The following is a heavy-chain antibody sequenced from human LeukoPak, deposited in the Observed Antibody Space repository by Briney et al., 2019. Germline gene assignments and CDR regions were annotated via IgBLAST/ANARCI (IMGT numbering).Heavy chain of an antibody. J-gene: IGHJ4*02. V-gene: IGHV3-7*01. Sequence: PGGSLRLSCAASGFTFSSYGMSWVRQAPGKGLEWVANIKQDGSEKYYVDSVKGRFTISRDNAKNSLYLQMNSLRAEDTAVYYCARDGPNSSGYEYWGQGTLVTVSS. CDR3: ARDGPNSSGYEY. CDR1: GFTFSSYG. CDR2: IKQDGSEK. D-gene: IGHD3-22*01.